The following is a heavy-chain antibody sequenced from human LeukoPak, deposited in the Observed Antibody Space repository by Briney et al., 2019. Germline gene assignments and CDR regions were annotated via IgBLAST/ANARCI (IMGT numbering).Heavy chain of an antibody. V-gene: IGHV4-31*03. D-gene: IGHD6-6*01. CDR2: IYYSGST. J-gene: IGHJ3*02. CDR1: GGSISSGGYY. Sequence: SETLSLTCTVSGGSISSGGYYWSWIRQHPGKGLEWIGYIYYSGSTYYNPSLKSRVTISVDTSKNQFSLKLSSVTAADTAVYYCARDQVWSSSISVAFDIWGQGTMVTVSS. CDR3: ARDQVWSSSISVAFDI.